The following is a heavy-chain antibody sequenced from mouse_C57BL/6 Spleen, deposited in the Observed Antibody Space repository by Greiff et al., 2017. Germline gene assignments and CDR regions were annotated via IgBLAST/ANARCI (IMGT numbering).Heavy chain of an antibody. J-gene: IGHJ2*01. Sequence: EVQRVESGPVLVKPGASVKMSCKASGYTFTDYYMNWVKQSHGKSLEWIGVINPYNGGTSYNQKFKGKATLTVDKSSSTAYMELNSLTSEDSAVYYCARYYGSSCGYFDYWGQGTTLTVSS. V-gene: IGHV1-19*01. CDR3: ARYYGSSCGYFDY. CDR1: GYTFTDYY. CDR2: INPYNGGT. D-gene: IGHD1-1*01.